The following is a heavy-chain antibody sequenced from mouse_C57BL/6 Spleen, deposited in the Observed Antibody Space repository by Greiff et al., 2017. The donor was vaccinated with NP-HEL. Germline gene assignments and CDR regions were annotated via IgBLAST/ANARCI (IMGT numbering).Heavy chain of an antibody. CDR3: ARDEDGNYYAMDY. J-gene: IGHJ4*01. CDR2: ISDGGSYT. V-gene: IGHV5-4*01. D-gene: IGHD2-1*01. CDR1: GFTFSSYA. Sequence: DVKLVESGGGLVKPGGSLKLSCAASGFTFSSYAMSWVRQTPEKRLEWVATISDGGSYTYYPDNVKGRFTISRDNAKNNLYLQMSHLKSEDTAMYYCARDEDGNYYAMDYWGQGTSVTVSS.